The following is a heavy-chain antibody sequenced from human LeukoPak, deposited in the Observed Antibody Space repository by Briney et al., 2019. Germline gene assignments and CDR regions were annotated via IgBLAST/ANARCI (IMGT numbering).Heavy chain of an antibody. J-gene: IGHJ4*02. CDR1: VYTFTCYY. CDR3: ARDDYDILTGLRALDY. D-gene: IGHD3-9*01. CDR2: INPNSGGT. Sequence: GASVTVSFTSSVYTFTCYYMHWVRQAPGQGREWMGWINPNSGGTNYAQKFQGRVTMTSDTSISTAYMELSRLRSDDTAVYYCARDDYDILTGLRALDYWGQGTLVTVSS. V-gene: IGHV1-2*02.